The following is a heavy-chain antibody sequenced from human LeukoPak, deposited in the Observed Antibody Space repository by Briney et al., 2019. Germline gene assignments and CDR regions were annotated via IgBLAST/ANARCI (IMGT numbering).Heavy chain of an antibody. CDR1: GGFFNTYA. V-gene: IGHV1-18*01. CDR2: ISAYNGNT. J-gene: IGHJ3*02. Sequence: ASVKVSCKASGGFFNTYAISWVRQAPGQGLEWMGWISAYNGNTNYAQKLQGRVTMTTDTSTSTAYMELRSLRSDDTAVYCCARFSYDRTYAFDIWGQGTMVTVSS. D-gene: IGHD3-22*01. CDR3: ARFSYDRTYAFDI.